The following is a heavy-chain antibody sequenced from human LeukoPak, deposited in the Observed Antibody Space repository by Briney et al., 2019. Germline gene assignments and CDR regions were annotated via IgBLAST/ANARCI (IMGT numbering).Heavy chain of an antibody. D-gene: IGHD3-22*01. CDR2: INTNTGNP. V-gene: IGHV7-4-1*02. CDR3: ARGGDYYDSSGDLWYAFDI. CDR1: GYTFTGYY. J-gene: IGHJ3*02. Sequence: ASVKVSCKASGYTFTGYYMHWVRQAPGQGLEWMGWINTNTGNPTYAQGFTGRFVFSLDTSVSTAYLQINSLKAEDTAVYYCARGGDYYDSSGDLWYAFDIWGQGTMVTVSS.